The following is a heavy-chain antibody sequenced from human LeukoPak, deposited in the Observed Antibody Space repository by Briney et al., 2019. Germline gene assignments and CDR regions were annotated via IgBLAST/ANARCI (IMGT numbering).Heavy chain of an antibody. CDR2: IYPGDSDT. Sequence: GESLKISCKGSGYSFTSYWIGWVRQMPGKGLEWMGIIYPGDSDTRYSPSFQGQVTISADKSISTAYLQWSSLKASDTAMYYCARAETRWLQLRGAGNWGQGTLVTVSS. CDR3: ARAETRWLQLRGAGN. CDR1: GYSFTSYW. D-gene: IGHD5-24*01. J-gene: IGHJ4*02. V-gene: IGHV5-51*01.